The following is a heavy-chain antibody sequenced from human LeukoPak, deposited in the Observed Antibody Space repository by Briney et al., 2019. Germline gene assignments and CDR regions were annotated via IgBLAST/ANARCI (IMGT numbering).Heavy chain of an antibody. CDR1: GYSISSGYY. Sequence: SETLSLTCTVSGYSISSGYYWGWIRQPPGKGLKWIRSIYHSGSTYYNPSLKSRVTISVDTSKNQFSLKLSSVTAADTAVYYCARGYCSGGSCYQAYYFDYWGQGTLVTVSS. D-gene: IGHD2-15*01. J-gene: IGHJ4*02. CDR2: IYHSGST. CDR3: ARGYCSGGSCYQAYYFDY. V-gene: IGHV4-38-2*02.